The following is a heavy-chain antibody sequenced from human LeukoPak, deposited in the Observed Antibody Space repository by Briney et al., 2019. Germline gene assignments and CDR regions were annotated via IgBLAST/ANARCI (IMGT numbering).Heavy chain of an antibody. V-gene: IGHV3-30*18. CDR3: AKDRGWTTPFGY. CDR2: LSYDGSNE. J-gene: IGHJ4*02. D-gene: IGHD3/OR15-3a*01. CDR1: GFPFSSYG. Sequence: GGSLRLSCAASGFPFSSYGMHWVRQAPGKGLEWVAVLSYDGSNEYYADSVKGRFTISRDNSKNTLYLQMNSLRAEDTALYYCAKDRGWTTPFGYWGQGTLVTVSS.